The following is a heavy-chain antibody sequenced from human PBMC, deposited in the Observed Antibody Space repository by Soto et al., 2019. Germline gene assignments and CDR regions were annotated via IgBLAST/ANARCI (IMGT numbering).Heavy chain of an antibody. CDR3: ARTITMVRSADY. CDR1: GYTFTSYD. Sequence: GASVKVSCKASGYTFTSYDINWVRQATGQGLEWMGWMNPNSGNTGYAQKFQGRVTMTRNTSISTAYMELSSLRSEDMAVYYCARTITMVRSADYWGQGTLVTVSS. V-gene: IGHV1-8*01. D-gene: IGHD3-10*01. J-gene: IGHJ4*02. CDR2: MNPNSGNT.